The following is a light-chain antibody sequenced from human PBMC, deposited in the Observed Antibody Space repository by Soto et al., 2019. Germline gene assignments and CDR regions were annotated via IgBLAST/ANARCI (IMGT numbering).Light chain of an antibody. CDR1: SSDVGGYNY. CDR3: SSYTSSSIDYV. CDR2: EVX. Sequence: QSALTQPASVSGSPGQSITISCTGTSSDVGGYNYVSWYQQHPGKAPKLMIYEVXXRXXXXXNRXXGSKSGNTASLTISGLQAXDXXDYYCSSYTSSSIDYVFGTGTKVTVL. V-gene: IGLV2-14*01. J-gene: IGLJ1*01.